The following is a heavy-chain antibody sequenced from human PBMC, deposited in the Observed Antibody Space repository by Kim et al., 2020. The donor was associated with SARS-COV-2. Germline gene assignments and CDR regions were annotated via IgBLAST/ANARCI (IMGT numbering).Heavy chain of an antibody. Sequence: DSVKGRLTISRDNSKNTLYLQMNSLRAEDTAVYYCARGGYSSSPGGWFDPWGQGTLVTVSS. CDR3: ARGGYSSSPGGWFDP. D-gene: IGHD6-13*01. V-gene: IGHV3-30*01. J-gene: IGHJ5*02.